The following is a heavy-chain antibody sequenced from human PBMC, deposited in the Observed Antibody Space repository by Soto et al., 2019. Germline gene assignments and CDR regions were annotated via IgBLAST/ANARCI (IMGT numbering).Heavy chain of an antibody. J-gene: IGHJ5*02. CDR1: GFPFSSYS. D-gene: IGHD3-3*01. CDR2: ISSSSSTI. CDR3: ARESRFLEWLSLNWFDP. V-gene: IGHV3-48*02. Sequence: GSLRLSCAASGFPFSSYSMNWVRQAPGKGLEWVSYISSSSSTIYYADSVKGRFTISRDNAKNSLYLQMNSLRDEDTAVYYCARESRFLEWLSLNWFDPWGKGTLVTLYS.